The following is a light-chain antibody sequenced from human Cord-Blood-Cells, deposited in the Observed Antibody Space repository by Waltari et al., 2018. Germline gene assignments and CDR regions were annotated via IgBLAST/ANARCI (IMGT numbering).Light chain of an antibody. CDR1: SSDFGSYNR. V-gene: IGLV2-18*02. CDR2: EFS. CDR3: SSYTSSSTVV. Sequence: QSALTQPPSVSGSPGQSVTISCTGTSSDFGSYNRVSWYQQPPGTAPKFMIYEFSNRPSGVPDRFSGSKSGNTASLTISGIRADDEADYYCSSYTSSSTVVFGGGTKLTVL. J-gene: IGLJ2*01.